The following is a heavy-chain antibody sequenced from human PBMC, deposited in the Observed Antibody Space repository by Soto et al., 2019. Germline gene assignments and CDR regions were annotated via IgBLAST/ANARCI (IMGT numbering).Heavy chain of an antibody. CDR3: ARVTYYYDSSGYYVPFDY. D-gene: IGHD3-22*01. J-gene: IGHJ4*02. CDR1: GGSVSSGSYY. V-gene: IGHV4-61*01. Sequence: QVQLQESGPGLVKPSETLSLTCTVSGGSVSSGSYYWSWIRQPPGKGLEWIGYIYYSGSTNYNPXXNSRVTISVDXXTXQXXLKLSSVTAADTAVYHCARVTYYYDSSGYYVPFDYWGQGTLVTVSS. CDR2: IYYSGST.